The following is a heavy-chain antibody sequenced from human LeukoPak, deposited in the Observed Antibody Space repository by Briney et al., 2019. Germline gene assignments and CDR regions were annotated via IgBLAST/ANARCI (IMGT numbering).Heavy chain of an antibody. J-gene: IGHJ4*02. V-gene: IGHV4-39*01. CDR2: VYYSGST. Sequence: SDTLILSCTFAGSSISSRPYHWGWIRQSPRKGLDSLGTVYYSGSTYYNPSLKSRVTISVDTSKKQLSLKLSSVTAADTAVYYCARLVDSNWYHEVLRGRDYWGQGTLVTVSS. CDR1: GSSISSRPYH. D-gene: IGHD6-13*01. CDR3: ARLVDSNWYHEVLRGRDY.